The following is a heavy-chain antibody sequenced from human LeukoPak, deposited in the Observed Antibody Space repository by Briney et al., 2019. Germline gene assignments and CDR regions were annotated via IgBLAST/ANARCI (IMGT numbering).Heavy chain of an antibody. Sequence: SETLSLTCAVYGGSFSGYYWSWIRQPPGKGLEWIGEINHSGSTNYNPSLKSRVTISVDTSKNQFSLKLSSVTAADTAVYYCARGRHQDGSGSYYKNYYYYGMDVWGQGTTVTVSS. CDR3: ARGRHQDGSGSYYKNYYYYGMDV. V-gene: IGHV4-34*01. J-gene: IGHJ6*02. CDR1: GGSFSGYY. CDR2: INHSGST. D-gene: IGHD3-10*01.